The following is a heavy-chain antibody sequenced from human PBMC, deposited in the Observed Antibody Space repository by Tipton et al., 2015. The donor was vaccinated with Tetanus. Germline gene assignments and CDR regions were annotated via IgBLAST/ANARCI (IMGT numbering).Heavy chain of an antibody. CDR3: AKDADGYIELDEYFFDY. CDR2: ISGSGGST. CDR1: GFTFSSYA. J-gene: IGHJ4*02. Sequence: SLRLSCAASGFTFSSYAMSWVRQAPGKGLEWVSAISGSGGSTYYADSVKGRFTISRDNSKNTLYLQMNSLRAEDTAVYYCAKDADGYIELDEYFFDYWGQGTLVTVSS. D-gene: IGHD5-24*01. V-gene: IGHV3-23*01.